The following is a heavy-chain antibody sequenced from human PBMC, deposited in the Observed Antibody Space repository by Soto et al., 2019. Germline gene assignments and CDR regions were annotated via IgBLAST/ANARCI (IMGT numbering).Heavy chain of an antibody. J-gene: IGHJ4*02. Sequence: SETLSLTCTVSGGSISSGGYYWSWIRQHPGKGLEWIGYIYYSGSTYYNPSLKSRVTISVDTSKNQFSLKLSSVTAADTAVYYCARRAYYPSAPDTPDYYYFDYWGQGTLVTVSS. V-gene: IGHV4-31*03. D-gene: IGHD3-10*01. CDR1: GGSISSGGYY. CDR2: IYYSGST. CDR3: ARRAYYPSAPDTPDYYYFDY.